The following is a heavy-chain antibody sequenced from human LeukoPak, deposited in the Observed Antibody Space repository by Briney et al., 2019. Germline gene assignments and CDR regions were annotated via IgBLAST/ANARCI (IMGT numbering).Heavy chain of an antibody. CDR1: GYTFTSYY. V-gene: IGHV1-46*01. CDR3: ARSFGSGIEWLKWPDY. J-gene: IGHJ4*01. CDR2: INPSGGST. Sequence: ASVKVSCKASGYTFTSYYMHWVRLAPGQGPEWMGIINPSGGSTSYSQKFQGRVTMTRDTSTSTVYMELSSLRSDDTAVYYCARSFGSGIEWLKWPDYWGHGTLVTVSP. D-gene: IGHD3-10*01.